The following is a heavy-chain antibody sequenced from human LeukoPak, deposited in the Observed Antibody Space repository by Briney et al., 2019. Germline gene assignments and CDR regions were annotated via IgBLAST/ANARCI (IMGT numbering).Heavy chain of an antibody. V-gene: IGHV1-2*02. CDR2: INPNSGGT. D-gene: IGHD2-15*01. J-gene: IGHJ4*02. CDR3: ASQPSRGYCSGGSCYALPDY. CDR1: GYTFTGYY. Sequence: GASVKVSCKASGYTFTGYYMHWVRQAPGQGLEWMGWINPNSGGTNYAQKFQGRVTMTRDTSISTAYMELSRLRSDDTAVYYCASQPSRGYCSGGSCYALPDYWGQGTLVTVSS.